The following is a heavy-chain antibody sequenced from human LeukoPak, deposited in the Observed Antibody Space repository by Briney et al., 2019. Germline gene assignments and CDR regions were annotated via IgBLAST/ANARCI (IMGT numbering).Heavy chain of an antibody. Sequence: PGGSLRLSCAASGFTFSSYGMHWVSQAAGKGLEWVAVMSYDGSNKYYADSVKGRFTISRDNSKNTLYLQKNSLRAEDTAVYYCAGSGSFQALKYWGQGTLVTVSS. J-gene: IGHJ4*02. V-gene: IGHV3-30*03. CDR1: GFTFSSYG. D-gene: IGHD3-10*01. CDR3: AGSGSFQALKY. CDR2: MSYDGSNK.